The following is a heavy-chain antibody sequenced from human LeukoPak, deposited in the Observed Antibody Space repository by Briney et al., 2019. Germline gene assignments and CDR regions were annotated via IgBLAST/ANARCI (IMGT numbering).Heavy chain of an antibody. CDR3: ARQMTSTRLFDS. Sequence: GGSPRLSCVASGFMFSDHAFHWVRQSPDKGLEWVALIGSDGSKKYYADSVQGRFTVSRENSKNTLFLQMNTLRADDTAVYFCARQMTSTRLFDSWGQGTLVTVSS. V-gene: IGHV3-30*04. CDR2: IGSDGSKK. J-gene: IGHJ4*02. D-gene: IGHD5/OR15-5a*01. CDR1: GFMFSDHA.